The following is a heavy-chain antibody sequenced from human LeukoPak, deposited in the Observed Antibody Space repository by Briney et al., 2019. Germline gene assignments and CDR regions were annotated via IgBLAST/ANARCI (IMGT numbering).Heavy chain of an antibody. CDR2: INQDGSER. J-gene: IGHJ3*02. D-gene: IGHD6-13*01. CDR1: GFTFSSHW. V-gene: IGHV3-7*01. Sequence: GGSLRLSCAASGFTFSSHWMTWVRQAPGKGREWEANINQDGSERYYVDSVEGRFTISRANAKNSLYLQMNSLRAEDTAVYYCARDSEYSSSFAFDIWGQGTMVTVSS. CDR3: ARDSEYSSSFAFDI.